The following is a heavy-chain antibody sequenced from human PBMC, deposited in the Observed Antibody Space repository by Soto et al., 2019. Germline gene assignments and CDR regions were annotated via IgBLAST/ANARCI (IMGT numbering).Heavy chain of an antibody. J-gene: IGHJ3*02. CDR2: ISSSSSYT. D-gene: IGHD3-22*01. V-gene: IGHV3-11*06. Sequence: QVQLVESGGGLVKPGGSLRLSCAASGFTFSDYYMSWIRQAPGKGLEWVSYISSSSSYTNYADSVKGRFTISRDNAKNSLYLQMNSLRAEDTAVYYCARHYYDSSGYYQYDAFDIWGQGTMVTVSS. CDR1: GFTFSDYY. CDR3: ARHYYDSSGYYQYDAFDI.